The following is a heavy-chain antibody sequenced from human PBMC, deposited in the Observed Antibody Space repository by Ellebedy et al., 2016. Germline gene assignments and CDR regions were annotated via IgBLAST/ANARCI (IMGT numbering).Heavy chain of an antibody. CDR3: ARGVYGSGNTFDY. CDR2: IYYTGST. J-gene: IGHJ4*02. CDR1: GGSVSSGSYY. D-gene: IGHD3-10*01. V-gene: IGHV4-61*01. Sequence: GSLRLSCTVSGGSVSSGSYYWSWVPQPPGKGLEWIGYIYYTGSTNYNPSFKSRVTISLDTSRSQFSLKLSSVTAADTAVYYCARGVYGSGNTFDYWGQGTLVTVSS.